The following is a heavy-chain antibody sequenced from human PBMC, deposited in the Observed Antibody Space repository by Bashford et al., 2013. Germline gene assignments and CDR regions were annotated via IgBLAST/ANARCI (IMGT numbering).Heavy chain of an antibody. CDR2: IYYSGST. CDR3: ARNWLGAARRSRWSMYYFDY. D-gene: IGHD6-6*01. CDR1: GGSISSYY. Sequence: SETLSLTCTVSGGSISSYYWSWIRQPPGKGLEWIGYIYYSGSTNYNPSLKSRVTISVDTSKNQFSLKLSSVTAADTAVYYCARNWLGAARRSRWSMYYFDYWGQGTLVTVSS. J-gene: IGHJ4*02. V-gene: IGHV4-59*01.